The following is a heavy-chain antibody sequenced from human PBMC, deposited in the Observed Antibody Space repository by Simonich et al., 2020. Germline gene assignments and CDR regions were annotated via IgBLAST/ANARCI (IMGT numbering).Heavy chain of an antibody. CDR3: ARLSSRSDAFDI. Sequence: QVQLQQWGAGLLKPSETLSLTCAVYGGSFSGYYWSWIRQPPGKGREWIGEINHSGSTNYNPSLKSRVTMSVDTSKNQFSLKLSSVTAADTTVYYCARLSSRSDAFDIWGQGTMVTVSS. CDR2: INHSGST. J-gene: IGHJ3*02. V-gene: IGHV4-34*01. CDR1: GGSFSGYY.